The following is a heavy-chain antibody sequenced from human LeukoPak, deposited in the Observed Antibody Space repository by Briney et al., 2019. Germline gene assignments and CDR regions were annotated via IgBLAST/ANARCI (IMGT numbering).Heavy chain of an antibody. J-gene: IGHJ4*02. CDR3: ARGSPGTTVITLYS. CDR1: GFTVSSNS. Sequence: GGSLRLSCAGSGFTVSSNSMTWVRQAPGKGLEWVSIISSGGSTYYADSVKGRFTISRDNSKNTLYLQMNSLRAEDTTVYYCARGSPGTTVITLYSWGQGTLVTVSS. D-gene: IGHD3-22*01. CDR2: ISSGGST. V-gene: IGHV3-53*01.